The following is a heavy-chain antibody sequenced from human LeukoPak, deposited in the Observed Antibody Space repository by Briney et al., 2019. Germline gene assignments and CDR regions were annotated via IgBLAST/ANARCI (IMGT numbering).Heavy chain of an antibody. V-gene: IGHV3-21*01. Sequence: GGSLRLSCAASGFTFSSNSMNWVRQAPGKGLEWVSSISSSSSYIYYADSVKGRFTISRDNAKNSLYLQMNSLRAEDTAVYYCARAYYDRSGMPDYWGQGTLVTVSS. D-gene: IGHD3-22*01. J-gene: IGHJ4*02. CDR1: GFTFSSNS. CDR2: ISSSSSYI. CDR3: ARAYYDRSGMPDY.